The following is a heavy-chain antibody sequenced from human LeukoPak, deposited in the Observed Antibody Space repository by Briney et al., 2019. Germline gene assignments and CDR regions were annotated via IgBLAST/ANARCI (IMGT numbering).Heavy chain of an antibody. Sequence: GGSLRLSCAASGFTFSSYSMNWVRQAPGKGLEWVSSISSSSSYIYYADSVRGRFTISRDNAKNLLYLQMNSLRAEDTAIYYCARERGAILGATVIDYWGQGTLVTVSS. J-gene: IGHJ4*02. CDR1: GFTFSSYS. V-gene: IGHV3-21*06. CDR3: ARERGAILGATVIDY. CDR2: ISSSSSYI. D-gene: IGHD1-26*01.